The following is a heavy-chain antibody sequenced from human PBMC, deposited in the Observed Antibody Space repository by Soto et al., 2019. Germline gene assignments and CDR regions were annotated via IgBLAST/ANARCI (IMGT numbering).Heavy chain of an antibody. CDR1: GFNVMSYW. D-gene: IGHD3-16*01. V-gene: IGHV3-7*01. Sequence: GESLKISCAVSGFNVMSYWMSWVRQAPGKGLEWVASVKEDGSELYYLHSVRGRFSISRDSAGNALHLTMNYLSAEDTGVYFCAGDLGFDYVNWRQGTPVTVS. CDR2: VKEDGSEL. J-gene: IGHJ1*01. CDR3: AGDLGFDYVN.